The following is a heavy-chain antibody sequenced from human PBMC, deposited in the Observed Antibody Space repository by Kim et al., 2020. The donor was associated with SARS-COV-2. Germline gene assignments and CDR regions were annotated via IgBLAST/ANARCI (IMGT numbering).Heavy chain of an antibody. CDR2: ISADGRST. V-gene: IGHV3-43*02. CDR1: GFTFDDSA. D-gene: IGHD5-12*01. J-gene: IGHJ1*01. Sequence: GGSLRLSCAASGFTFDDSAMHWVRQTPGKGLEWFSLISADGRSTYYADSVKGRFTVSRDNHKNSLFLQMNALRSEDTAFYYCAKDAGYTSNLFCDNWSQGSLVTVSS. CDR3: AKDAGYTSNLFCDN.